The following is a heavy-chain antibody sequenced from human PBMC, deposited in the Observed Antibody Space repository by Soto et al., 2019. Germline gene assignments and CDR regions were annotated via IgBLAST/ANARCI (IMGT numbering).Heavy chain of an antibody. V-gene: IGHV3-74*01. CDR1: EFAFNTYW. CDR3: ARDKAYGLDV. Sequence: EVQLVESGGGLVQPGGSLRLSCAASEFAFNTYWMHWVRQVPGKGLEWVSRIYGDGITRTYADSVKGRFTISRDNAENILYLQMNSLRAEDTAVYYCARDKAYGLDVWGQGTTVTVSS. CDR2: IYGDGITR. J-gene: IGHJ6*02.